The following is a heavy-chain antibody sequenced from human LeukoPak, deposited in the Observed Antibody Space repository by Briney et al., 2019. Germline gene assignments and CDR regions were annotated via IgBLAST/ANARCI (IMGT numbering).Heavy chain of an antibody. J-gene: IGHJ6*02. D-gene: IGHD4-4*01. V-gene: IGHV1-2*02. Sequence: ASVSVSCMASGYTFTGYYMHWVRQAPGQGREWMGWINPNSGGTNYAQKFQGRVTMTRDTSISTAYMELSRLRSDDTAVYYCARRHDYMARHMDVWGQGTTVTVSS. CDR1: GYTFTGYY. CDR2: INPNSGGT. CDR3: ARRHDYMARHMDV.